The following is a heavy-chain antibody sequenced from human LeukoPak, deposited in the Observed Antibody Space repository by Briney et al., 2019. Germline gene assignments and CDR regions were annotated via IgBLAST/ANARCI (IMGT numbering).Heavy chain of an antibody. V-gene: IGHV1-18*01. CDR3: ARGGPSNGYNLGDLDY. D-gene: IGHD5-24*01. CDR2: ISAYNGNT. Sequence: ASVKVSCKASGYTFTSYGISWVRQAPGQGLEWMGWISAYNGNTNYAQKLQGRVTMTTDTSTSTAYMELRSLRSEDTAVYYCARGGPSNGYNLGDLDYWGQGTLVTVSS. CDR1: GYTFTSYG. J-gene: IGHJ4*02.